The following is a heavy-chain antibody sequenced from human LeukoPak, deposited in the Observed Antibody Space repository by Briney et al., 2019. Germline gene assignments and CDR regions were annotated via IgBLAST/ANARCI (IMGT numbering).Heavy chain of an antibody. CDR1: GGSISSSSYY. CDR3: ARRYSSSWYLDDYYYYYMDV. Sequence: SETLSLTCTVSGGSISSSSYYWGWIRQPPGKGLEWIGSIYYSGGTYYNPSLKSRVTISVDTSKNQFSLKLSSVTAADTAVYYCARRYSSSWYLDDYYYYYMDVWGKGTTVTVSS. V-gene: IGHV4-39*01. D-gene: IGHD6-13*01. CDR2: IYYSGGT. J-gene: IGHJ6*03.